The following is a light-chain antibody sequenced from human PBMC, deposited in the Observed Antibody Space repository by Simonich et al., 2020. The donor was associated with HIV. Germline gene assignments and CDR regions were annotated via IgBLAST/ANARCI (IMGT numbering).Light chain of an antibody. V-gene: IGKV3-15*01. CDR2: GAS. CDR3: QQSYNWPRT. J-gene: IGKJ5*01. CDR1: QSVSSN. Sequence: EIVMTQSPATLSVTPGERATLSCRASQSVSSNLAWYQQKPGQAPRLLIYGASPRATGIPARFRGSGSGTEFTLTISSLQSEDFAVYYCQQSYNWPRTFGQGTRLDIK.